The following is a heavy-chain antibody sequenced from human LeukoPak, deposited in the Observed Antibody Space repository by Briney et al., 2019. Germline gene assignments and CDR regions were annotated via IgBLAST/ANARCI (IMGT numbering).Heavy chain of an antibody. CDR1: GGSISSSSYY. J-gene: IGHJ5*02. CDR2: IYYSGST. V-gene: IGHV4-39*01. Sequence: SETLSLTCTVSGGSISSSSYYWGWIRQPPGKGLEWIGSIYYSGSTYYNPSLKSRVTISVDTSKNQFSLKLSSVTAADTAVYYCARLEGRREQWLKGDWFDPWGQGTLVTVSS. CDR3: ARLEGRREQWLKGDWFDP. D-gene: IGHD6-19*01.